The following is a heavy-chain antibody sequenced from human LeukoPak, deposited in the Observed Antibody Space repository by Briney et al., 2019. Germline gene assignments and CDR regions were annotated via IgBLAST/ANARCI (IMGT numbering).Heavy chain of an antibody. Sequence: PGGSLRLSCAASGFTFSSYEMNWVRQAPGKGLELVSYISYSGSPIYYADSVMGRFTISRDNAKNSLYLQMNSLRDEDTAMYYCARGNAFDPWGQGTLVTVSS. D-gene: IGHD4-11*01. CDR2: ISYSGSPI. J-gene: IGHJ5*02. CDR3: ARGNAFDP. V-gene: IGHV3-48*03. CDR1: GFTFSSYE.